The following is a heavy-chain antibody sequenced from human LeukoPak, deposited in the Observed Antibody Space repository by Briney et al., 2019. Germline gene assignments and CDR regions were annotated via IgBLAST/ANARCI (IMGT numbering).Heavy chain of an antibody. CDR3: ARGEMATRGDAFDI. D-gene: IGHD5-24*01. V-gene: IGHV3-21*01. CDR1: GFTFSSYW. CDR2: ISSSSSYI. Sequence: GGSLRLSCAASGFTFSSYWMNWVRQAPGKGLEWVSSISSSSSYIYYADSVKGRFTISRDNAKNSLYLQMNSLRAEDTAVYYCARGEMATRGDAFDIWGQGTMVTVSS. J-gene: IGHJ3*02.